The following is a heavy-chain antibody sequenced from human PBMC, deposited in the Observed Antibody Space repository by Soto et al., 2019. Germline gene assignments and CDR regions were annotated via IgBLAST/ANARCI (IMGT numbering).Heavy chain of an antibody. CDR2: IYYSGST. V-gene: IGHV4-31*03. D-gene: IGHD2-15*01. J-gene: IGHJ4*02. Sequence: SETLSLTCTVSGGSISSGGYYWSWIRQHPGKGLEWIGYIYYSGSTYYNPSLKSRVTISVDTSKNQFSLKLSSVTAADTAVYYCASANCSGGSCYRKFDYWGQGTLVTVSS. CDR3: ASANCSGGSCYRKFDY. CDR1: GGSISSGGYY.